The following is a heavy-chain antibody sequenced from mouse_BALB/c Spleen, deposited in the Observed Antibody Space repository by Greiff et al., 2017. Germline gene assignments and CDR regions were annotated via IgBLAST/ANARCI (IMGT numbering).Heavy chain of an antibody. CDR2: IYPGNVNT. D-gene: IGHD2-1*01. V-gene: IGHV1S56*01. Sequence: QVQLQQSGPELVKPGASVRISCKASGYTFTSYYIHWVKQRPGQGLEWIGWIYPGNVNTKYNEKFKGKATLTADKSSSTAYMQLSSLTSEDSAVYFCARDGNYWYFDVWGAGTTVTVSS. CDR3: ARDGNYWYFDV. J-gene: IGHJ1*01. CDR1: GYTFTSYY.